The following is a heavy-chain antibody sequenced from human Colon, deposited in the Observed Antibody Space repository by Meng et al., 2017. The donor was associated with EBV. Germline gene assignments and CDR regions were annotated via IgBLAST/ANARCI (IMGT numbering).Heavy chain of an antibody. Sequence: SGPDIAVDVSTMSLSCDVSGDAMSKNNCGTWHRQPPVKGLEWIGEIYHSGSINYNPSLRGRATISVDMSKKQFALNLRSVTAADTAVYYCARTGVGLAFDYWGLGTLVTVSS. CDR1: GDAMSKNNC. J-gene: IGHJ4*02. CDR2: IYHSGSI. CDR3: ARTGVGLAFDY. D-gene: IGHD2-8*01. V-gene: IGHV4-4*02.